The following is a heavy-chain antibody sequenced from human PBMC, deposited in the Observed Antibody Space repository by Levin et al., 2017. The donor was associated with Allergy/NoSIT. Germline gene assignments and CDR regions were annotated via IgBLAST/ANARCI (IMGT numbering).Heavy chain of an antibody. CDR2: ISYDGSNK. J-gene: IGHJ6*02. Sequence: PGGSLRLSCAASGFTFSSYAMHWVRQAPGKGLEWVAVISYDGSNKYYADSVKGRFTISRDNSKNTLYLQMNSLRAEDTAVYYCARTSNSSSHKYYYYYGMDVWGQGTTVTVSS. CDR1: GFTFSSYA. CDR3: ARTSNSSSHKYYYYYGMDV. V-gene: IGHV3-30-3*01. D-gene: IGHD6-13*01.